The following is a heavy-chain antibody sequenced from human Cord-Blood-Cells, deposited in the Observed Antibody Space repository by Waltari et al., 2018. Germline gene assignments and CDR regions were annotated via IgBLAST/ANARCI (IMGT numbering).Heavy chain of an antibody. CDR1: GFTFSSYG. CDR2: IWYDGSNK. Sequence: QVQLVESGGGVVQPGRSLRLSCAASGFTFSSYGMHWVRPAPGKGLGWVAVIWYDGSNKYYADSVKGRFTISRDNSKNTLYLQMNSLRAEDTAVYYCARDRGIAVAGTDFDYWGQGTLVTVSS. J-gene: IGHJ4*02. V-gene: IGHV3-33*01. CDR3: ARDRGIAVAGTDFDY. D-gene: IGHD6-19*01.